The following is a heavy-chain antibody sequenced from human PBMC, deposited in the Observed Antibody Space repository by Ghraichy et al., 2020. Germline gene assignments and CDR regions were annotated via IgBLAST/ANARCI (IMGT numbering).Heavy chain of an antibody. CDR1: GGSFSGYY. CDR2: INHSGST. CDR3: AIGYSNPWYYYYYGMDV. Sequence: SETLSLTCAVYGGSFSGYYWSWIRQPPGKGLEWIGEINHSGSTNYNPSLKSRVTISVDTSKNQFSLKLSSVTAADTAVYYCAIGYSNPWYYYYYGMDVWGQGTTGTVSS. D-gene: IGHD4-11*01. J-gene: IGHJ6*02. V-gene: IGHV4-34*01.